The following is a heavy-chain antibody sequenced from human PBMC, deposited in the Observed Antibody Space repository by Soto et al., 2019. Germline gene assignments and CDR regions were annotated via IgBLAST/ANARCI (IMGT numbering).Heavy chain of an antibody. Sequence: EVQLVQSGAEVKKPGESLRISCKGSGYSFTSYWISWVRQMPGKGLEWMGRIDPSDSYTNFSPSFQGHVTISADKSISTAYLQWSSLTASDTAMYYCASTPSSSSHNDAFDIWGQGTMVTVSS. J-gene: IGHJ3*02. V-gene: IGHV5-10-1*03. D-gene: IGHD6-6*01. CDR1: GYSFTSYW. CDR3: ASTPSSSSHNDAFDI. CDR2: IDPSDSYT.